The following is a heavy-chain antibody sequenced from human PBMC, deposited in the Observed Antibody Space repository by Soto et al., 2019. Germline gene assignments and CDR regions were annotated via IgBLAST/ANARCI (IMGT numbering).Heavy chain of an antibody. CDR1: GFTFSSYT. V-gene: IGHV3-30-3*01. CDR2: ISYDGSNK. Sequence: GGSLRLSCAASGFTFSSYTLHWVRQAPGKGLEWVALISYDGSNKYYADSVKGRFTISRDNSKNTLYLQMNSLRPEDTALFYCARGPYDFWSGYIADAFDVWGQGTMVTVSS. CDR3: ARGPYDFWSGYIADAFDV. J-gene: IGHJ3*01. D-gene: IGHD3-3*01.